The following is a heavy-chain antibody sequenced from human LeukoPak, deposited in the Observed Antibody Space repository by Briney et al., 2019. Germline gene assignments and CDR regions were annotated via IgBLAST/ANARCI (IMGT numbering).Heavy chain of an antibody. Sequence: SETLSLTCAVYGGSFSGYYWSWIRQPPGKGLEWIGYIYYSGSTNYNPSLKSRVTISVDTSKNQFSLKLSSVTAADTAVYYCASGSSGSYYNYYYCYMDVWGKGTTVTVSS. CDR2: IYYSGST. D-gene: IGHD3-10*01. J-gene: IGHJ6*03. CDR1: GGSFSGYY. V-gene: IGHV4-59*01. CDR3: ASGSSGSYYNYYYCYMDV.